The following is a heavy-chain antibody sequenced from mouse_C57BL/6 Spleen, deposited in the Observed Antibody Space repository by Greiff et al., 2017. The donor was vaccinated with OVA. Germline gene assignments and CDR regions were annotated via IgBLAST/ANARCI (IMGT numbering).Heavy chain of an antibody. CDR2: IHPTSGST. D-gene: IGHD4-1*01. Sequence: QVQLQQPGAELVKPGASVKLSCKASGYTFTSYWMHWVKQRPGQGLEWIGMIHPTSGSTNYNEKFKSKATLTVDKSSSTAYMQLSSLTSEDSAVYYCARSGLGLYYFDYWGQGTTLTVSS. CDR1: GYTFTSYW. V-gene: IGHV1-64*01. CDR3: ARSGLGLYYFDY. J-gene: IGHJ2*01.